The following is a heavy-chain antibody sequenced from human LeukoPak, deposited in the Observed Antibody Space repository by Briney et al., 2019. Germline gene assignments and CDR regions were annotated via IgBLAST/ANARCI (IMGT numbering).Heavy chain of an antibody. CDR1: GFTFSSYG. D-gene: IGHD3-10*01. J-gene: IGHJ4*02. CDR2: ISYDGSNK. V-gene: IGHV3-30*18. CDR3: AKDGPVTMVRGVIEYYFDY. Sequence: GGSLRLSCAASGFTFSSYGMHWVRQAPGKGLEWVAVISYDGSNKYYADSVKGRFTISRDTSKNTLYLQMNSLRAEDTAVYYCAKDGPVTMVRGVIEYYFDYWGQGTLVTVSS.